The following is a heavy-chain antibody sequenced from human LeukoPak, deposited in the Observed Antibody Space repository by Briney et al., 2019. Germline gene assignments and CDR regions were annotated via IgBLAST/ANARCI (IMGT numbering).Heavy chain of an antibody. Sequence: ASVKVSCKASGYTFTGYYMHWVRQAPGQGLEWMGRTNPNSGGTNYAQKFQGRVTMTRDTSISTAYMELSRLRSDDTAVYYCARSPQGDNWNDYWGQGTLVTVSS. CDR3: ARSPQGDNWNDY. CDR2: TNPNSGGT. D-gene: IGHD1-20*01. CDR1: GYTFTGYY. J-gene: IGHJ4*02. V-gene: IGHV1-2*06.